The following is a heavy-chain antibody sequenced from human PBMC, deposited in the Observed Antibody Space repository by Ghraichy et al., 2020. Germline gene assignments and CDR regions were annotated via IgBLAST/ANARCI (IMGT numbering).Heavy chain of an antibody. CDR1: GFTSSDHY. D-gene: IGHD2-2*01. Sequence: GESLNISCAASGFTSSDHYMDWVRQAPGKGLEWVGRIRNKANSYTIDYAASVKGRFTISRDDSKNSLYLQMNSLKTEDTAVYYCARVAYCSTTRCYFGDSDFWGQGTLVTVSS. J-gene: IGHJ4*02. CDR3: ARVAYCSTTRCYFGDSDF. CDR2: IRNKANSYTI. V-gene: IGHV3-72*01.